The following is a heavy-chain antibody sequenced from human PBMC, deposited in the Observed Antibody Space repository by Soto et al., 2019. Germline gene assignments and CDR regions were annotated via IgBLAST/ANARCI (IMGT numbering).Heavy chain of an antibody. D-gene: IGHD6-13*01. CDR3: ARARGHSSSWYWFDS. CDR1: GGSFSGYY. Sequence: SETLSLTCAVYGGSFSGYYWSWIRQPPGKGLEWIGEINHSGGTNYNPSLKSRVTISVDTSKNQFSLKLSSVTAADTAVYYCARARGHSSSWYWFDSWGQGTLVTVSS. CDR2: INHSGGT. V-gene: IGHV4-34*01. J-gene: IGHJ5*01.